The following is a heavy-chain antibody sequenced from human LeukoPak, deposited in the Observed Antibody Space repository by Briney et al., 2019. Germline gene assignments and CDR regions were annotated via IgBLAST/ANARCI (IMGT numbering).Heavy chain of an antibody. CDR2: INAGNGNT. V-gene: IGHV1-3*01. Sequence: ASVKVSCKASGYTFTSYAMHWVRQAPGQRLEWMGWINAGNGNTKYSQKFQGRVTITRDTSASTAYMELSSLRSEDTAVYYCARGSSTHQQRGYAFDTWGQGTMVTVSS. CDR1: GYTFTSYA. CDR3: ARGSSTHQQRGYAFDT. J-gene: IGHJ3*02. D-gene: IGHD6-13*01.